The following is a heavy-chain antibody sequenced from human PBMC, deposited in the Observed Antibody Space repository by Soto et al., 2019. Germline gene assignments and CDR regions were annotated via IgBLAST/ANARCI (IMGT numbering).Heavy chain of an antibody. Sequence: GGSLRLSCAASGFTFSSYAMSWVRQAPGKGLEWVSAISGSGGSTYYADSVKGRFTISRDNSKNTLNLQMNSLRAEDTAVYYCAKAVSGGSPSNYFDYWGQGTLVTVSS. CDR3: AKAVSGGSPSNYFDY. V-gene: IGHV3-23*01. CDR2: ISGSGGST. CDR1: GFTFSSYA. J-gene: IGHJ4*02. D-gene: IGHD1-26*01.